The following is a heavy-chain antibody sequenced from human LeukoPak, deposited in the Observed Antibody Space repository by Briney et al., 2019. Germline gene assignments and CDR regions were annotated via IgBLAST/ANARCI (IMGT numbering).Heavy chain of an antibody. CDR1: GGTISSYY. CDR3: ARDRDAFDI. Sequence: SETLSLTCTVSGGTISSYYWSWIRQPPGKGLEWIGYIYYSGSTNYNPSLKSRVTISVDTSKNQFSLKLSSVTAADTAVYYCARDRDAFDIWGQGTMVTVSS. J-gene: IGHJ3*02. V-gene: IGHV4-59*01. CDR2: IYYSGST.